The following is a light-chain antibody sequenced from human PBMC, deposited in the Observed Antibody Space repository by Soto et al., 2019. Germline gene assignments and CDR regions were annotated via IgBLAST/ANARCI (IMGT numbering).Light chain of an antibody. CDR3: CSSAGSYTVV. Sequence: QSVLTQPRSVSGSPGQSVTISCTGTSSDVGVYNSVSWYQQHPGKAPKVMIYDVSKRPSGVPDRFSGSKSGNTASLTISGLQAEDEADYHCCSSAGSYTVVFGGGTKLTVL. CDR1: SSDVGVYNS. V-gene: IGLV2-11*01. CDR2: DVS. J-gene: IGLJ2*01.